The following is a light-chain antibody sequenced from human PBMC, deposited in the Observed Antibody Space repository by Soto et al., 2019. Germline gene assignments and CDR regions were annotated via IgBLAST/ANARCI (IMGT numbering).Light chain of an antibody. CDR2: EVS. CDR1: SSDVGANNY. J-gene: IGLJ3*02. CDR3: SSYAGDNTWV. Sequence: QSALTQPASVSGSPGQPITISCTGTSSDVGANNYVSWYQHHPGKAPKLLIYEVSNRPSGVSSRFSGSKSGNTASLTISGLQAEDEADYYCSSYAGDNTWVFGGGTKLTVL. V-gene: IGLV2-14*01.